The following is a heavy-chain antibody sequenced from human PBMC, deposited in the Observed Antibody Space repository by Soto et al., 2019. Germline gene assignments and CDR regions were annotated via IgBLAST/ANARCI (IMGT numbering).Heavy chain of an antibody. D-gene: IGHD1-7*01. J-gene: IGHJ4*02. CDR2: IKQDGSAK. Sequence: GGSLRLSCAASGFSFSSYWMSWGRQAPGKGLEWVANIKQDGSAKYYADSVKGRCTISRDNTKNSLYLQMNSLRGEDTAVYYCARKVVPTTIGFVDYWGQGILVTVSS. CDR1: GFSFSSYW. V-gene: IGHV3-7*01. CDR3: ARKVVPTTIGFVDY.